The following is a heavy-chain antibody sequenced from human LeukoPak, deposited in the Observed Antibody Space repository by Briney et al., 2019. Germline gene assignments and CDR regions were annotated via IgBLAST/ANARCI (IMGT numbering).Heavy chain of an antibody. J-gene: IGHJ5*02. CDR2: INHSGST. CDR1: GGSFSGFY. Sequence: SETLSLTCAVYGGSFSGFYWSWVRQPPGKGLEWIGEINHSGSTHYNPSFKSRVTILVDTSRNQFSLKLTSVTAADTAVYYCARGPDSGSHFAWFDPWGQGTLVTVSS. D-gene: IGHD3-10*01. CDR3: ARGPDSGSHFAWFDP. V-gene: IGHV4-34*01.